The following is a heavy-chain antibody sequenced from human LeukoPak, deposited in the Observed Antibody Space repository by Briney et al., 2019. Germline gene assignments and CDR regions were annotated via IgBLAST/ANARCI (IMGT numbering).Heavy chain of an antibody. J-gene: IGHJ6*03. D-gene: IGHD1-7*01. CDR2: ISNDGSHE. CDR3: ARGAGTMVYYIDV. Sequence: GRSLRLSCAASGFTSSTFPMHWVRQAPGKGLQWVAVISNDGSHEYYRHSVKGRFTISRDNSKNTLFLQMNSLTIEDTAVYYCARGAGTMVYYIDVWGNGTTVTVSS. V-gene: IGHV3-30*10. CDR1: GFTSSTFP.